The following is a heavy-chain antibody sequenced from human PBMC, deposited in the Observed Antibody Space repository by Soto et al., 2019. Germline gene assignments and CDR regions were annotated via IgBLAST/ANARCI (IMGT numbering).Heavy chain of an antibody. Sequence: GGSLRLSCAASGFTFSSYAMSWVRQAPGKGLEWVSAISGSGGSTYYADSAKGRFTISRDNSKNTLYLQMNSLRAEDTAVYYCAKDRSSSRVYYYYGMDVWGQGTTVTVS. V-gene: IGHV3-23*01. CDR2: ISGSGGST. J-gene: IGHJ6*02. CDR3: AKDRSSSRVYYYYGMDV. D-gene: IGHD6-13*01. CDR1: GFTFSSYA.